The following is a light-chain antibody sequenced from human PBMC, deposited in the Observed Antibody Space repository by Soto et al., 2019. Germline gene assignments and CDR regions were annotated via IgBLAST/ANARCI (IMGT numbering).Light chain of an antibody. Sequence: EIVMTQSPATLSVSPGEGATLSCRASQGVSSNLAWFQQKPGQAPRLLISSASLRATGIPARFSGSGSGTEFTLTISRPESEDFAVSYCQQYGYWDFTFGQGTKVEIK. CDR2: SAS. J-gene: IGKJ2*01. V-gene: IGKV3D-15*01. CDR3: QQYGYWDFT. CDR1: QGVSSN.